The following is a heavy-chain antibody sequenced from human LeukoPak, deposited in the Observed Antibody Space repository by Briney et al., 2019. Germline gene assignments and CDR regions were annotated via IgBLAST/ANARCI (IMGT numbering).Heavy chain of an antibody. J-gene: IGHJ4*02. Sequence: SVKVSCKASGGTFSSYAISWVRQAPGQGLEWMGGTLPMFRTANYAQKFQGRVTITADKSTSTAYMELSSLRSEDTAVYYCARDRYYDFWSGSHYFDYWGQGTLVTVSS. CDR3: ARDRYYDFWSGSHYFDY. D-gene: IGHD3-3*01. CDR1: GGTFSSYA. V-gene: IGHV1-69*06. CDR2: TLPMFRTA.